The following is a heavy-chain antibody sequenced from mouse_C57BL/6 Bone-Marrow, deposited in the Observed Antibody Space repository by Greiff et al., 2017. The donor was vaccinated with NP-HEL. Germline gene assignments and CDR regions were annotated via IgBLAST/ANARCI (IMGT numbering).Heavy chain of an antibody. J-gene: IGHJ3*01. Sequence: VQLQQSGAELVRPGASVKLSCTASGFNIIDDYMHWVKQRPEQGLEWIGWIDPENGDTEYASKFQGKATITADTSSNTAYLQLSSLTSEDTAVYYCTTLLRLYWGQGTLVTVSA. CDR2: IDPENGDT. V-gene: IGHV14-4*01. CDR1: GFNIIDDY. CDR3: TTLLRLY. D-gene: IGHD1-1*01.